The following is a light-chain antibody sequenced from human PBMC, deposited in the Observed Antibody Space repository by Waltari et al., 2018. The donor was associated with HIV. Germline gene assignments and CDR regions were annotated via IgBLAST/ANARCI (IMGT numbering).Light chain of an antibody. Sequence: QSALTQPRSVSASPGQSVTISCTGTSSDVGGVNYVSWYQQHPGKSPKLIIYDLSKAPSGVPARFSGSKSGNAASLTVSGLQGEDGADYHCCSYAGNYVCVFGGGTKLT. CDR3: CSYAGNYVCV. CDR2: DLS. V-gene: IGLV2-11*01. J-gene: IGLJ3*02. CDR1: SSDVGGVNY.